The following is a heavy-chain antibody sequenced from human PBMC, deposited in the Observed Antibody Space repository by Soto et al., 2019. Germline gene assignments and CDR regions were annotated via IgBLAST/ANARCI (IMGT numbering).Heavy chain of an antibody. V-gene: IGHV3-30*03. Sequence: QVQLVDSGGGVVQPGRSLRLSCAASGFTFSGYNMHWVRQAPGKGLEWVAFISNDGRTKYYADSVKGRFTISRDNSENTLSLQMHSLTTEDTAVYYCARYKGITSLKYYVDYWGQRTLVTVHS. CDR2: ISNDGRTK. CDR1: GFTFSGYN. D-gene: IGHD1-20*01. CDR3: ARYKGITSLKYYVDY. J-gene: IGHJ4*02.